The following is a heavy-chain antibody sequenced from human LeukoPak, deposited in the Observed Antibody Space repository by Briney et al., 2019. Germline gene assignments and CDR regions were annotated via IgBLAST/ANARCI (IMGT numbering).Heavy chain of an antibody. CDR3: VRDSGGYDFDH. J-gene: IGHJ4*02. V-gene: IGHV4-39*01. D-gene: IGHD3-22*01. CDR2: IYYSGST. Sequence: SETLSLTSSVSGGSISSSSYYWGWIRQPPGKGLEWIGNIYYSGSTYYNPSLKSRVTISVDTSKNQFSLKLSPVTAADTGIYYCVRDSGGYDFDHWGQGTLVTVSS. CDR1: GGSISSSSYY.